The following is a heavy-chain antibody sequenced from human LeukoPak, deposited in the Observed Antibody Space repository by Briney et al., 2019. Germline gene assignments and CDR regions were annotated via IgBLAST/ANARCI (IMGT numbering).Heavy chain of an antibody. V-gene: IGHV3-48*01. D-gene: IGHD3-22*01. Sequence: GGSLRLSCAASGFTFSSYSMNWVRQAPGKGLEWVSYISSSSSTIYYADSVKGRFTISRDNAKNSLYLQMNSLRAEDTAVYYCARDGYYYDSSGSHAFDIWGQGTMVTVSS. CDR2: ISSSSSTI. J-gene: IGHJ3*02. CDR1: GFTFSSYS. CDR3: ARDGYYYDSSGSHAFDI.